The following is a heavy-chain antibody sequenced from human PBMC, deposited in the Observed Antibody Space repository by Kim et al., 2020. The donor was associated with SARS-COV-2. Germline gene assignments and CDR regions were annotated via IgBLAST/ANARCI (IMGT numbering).Heavy chain of an antibody. Sequence: GGSLRLSCAASGITFSSYAMSWVRQAPGKGLEWVTAISGSGGSTYYADSVKGRFTISRDNSKNTLYMQMNSLRAEVTAGYYCADDIVGNNGMEEWGQGT. CDR2: ISGSGGST. J-gene: IGHJ6*02. CDR1: GITFSSYA. D-gene: IGHD2-15*01. V-gene: IGHV3-23*01. CDR3: ADDIVGNNGMEE.